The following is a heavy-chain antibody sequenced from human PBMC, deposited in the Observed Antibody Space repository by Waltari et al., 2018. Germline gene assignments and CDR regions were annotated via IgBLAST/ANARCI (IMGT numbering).Heavy chain of an antibody. CDR2: ISPNLDTA. V-gene: IGHV1-69*01. Sequence: QVQLVQSGAEVKKPGSSVKVSCKASGGTFSSYAISWVRQAPGQGLEWMGGISPNLDTASDAQKCQGRVTITADESASTAYMELSSLRSEDTAVYYCAGVHVVQGIDIWGQGAMVTVSS. J-gene: IGHJ3*02. CDR1: GGTFSSYA. CDR3: AGVHVVQGIDI. D-gene: IGHD2-2*01.